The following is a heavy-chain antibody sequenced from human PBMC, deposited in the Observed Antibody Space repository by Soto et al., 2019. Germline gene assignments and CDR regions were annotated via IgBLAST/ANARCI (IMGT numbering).Heavy chain of an antibody. CDR3: ARDTNFDY. J-gene: IGHJ4*02. D-gene: IGHD1-26*01. V-gene: IGHV4-59*01. Sequence: SETLSLTCTVSGGSISSYYWSWIRQPPGKGLEWIGYIYYSGSTNYNPSLKSRVTISVDTSKNQFSLKLSSVTAADTAVYYCARDTNFDYWGQGTLVTVSS. CDR2: IYYSGST. CDR1: GGSISSYY.